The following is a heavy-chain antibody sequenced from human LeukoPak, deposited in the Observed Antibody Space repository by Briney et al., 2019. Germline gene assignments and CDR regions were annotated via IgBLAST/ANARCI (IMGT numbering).Heavy chain of an antibody. CDR1: GGSFSGYY. J-gene: IGHJ4*02. CDR2: INHSGST. V-gene: IGHV4-34*01. D-gene: IGHD1-7*01. Sequence: SETLSLTCAVYGGSFSGYYWSWIRQPPGKGLEWIGEINHSGSTNYNPSLKSRVTISVDTSKNQFSLKLSSVTAADTAVYYRARSGELADDYWGQGTLVTVSS. CDR3: ARSGELADDY.